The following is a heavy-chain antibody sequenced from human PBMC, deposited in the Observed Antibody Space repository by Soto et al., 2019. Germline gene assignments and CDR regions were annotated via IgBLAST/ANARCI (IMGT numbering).Heavy chain of an antibody. D-gene: IGHD1-26*01. Sequence: PXATLSLTNTVSCGSISSYYWSWIRQPPGKGLEWIGYIYYSGSTNYNPSLKSRVTISVDTSKNQFSLKLSSVTAADTAVYYCERLVGATRLHEYWGQGTLVTVS. CDR2: IYYSGST. J-gene: IGHJ4*02. V-gene: IGHV4-59*01. CDR3: ERLVGATRLHEY. CDR1: CGSISSYY.